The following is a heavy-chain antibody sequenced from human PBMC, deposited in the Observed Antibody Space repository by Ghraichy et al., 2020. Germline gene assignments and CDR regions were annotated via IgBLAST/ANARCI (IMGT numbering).Heavy chain of an antibody. CDR1: GFTFSSYW. CDR2: INQDGSEK. D-gene: IGHD2-15*01. J-gene: IGHJ5*02. V-gene: IGHV3-7*01. CDR3: ATAGGGYCSGGSCHYPES. Sequence: GGSLRLSCAASGFTFSSYWMTWVRQAPGKILEWVANINQDGSEKYYVDSVKGRFTISRDNAKNSLYLQMNSLRAEDTAVYYCATAGGGYCSGGSCHYPESWGQGTLVTVSS.